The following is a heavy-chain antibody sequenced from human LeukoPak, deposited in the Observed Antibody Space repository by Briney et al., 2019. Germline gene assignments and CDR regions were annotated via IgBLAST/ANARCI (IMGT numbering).Heavy chain of an antibody. Sequence: PGGSLRLSCAASGFTFSGYYMSWIRQAPGKGLEWVSHINSGSDIIYNADSVKGRFTISRDNSKNTLYLQMNSLRAEDTAVYYCARETGGAIGSTDFDYWGQGTLVTVSS. V-gene: IGHV3-11*04. CDR2: INSGSDII. CDR3: ARETGGAIGSTDFDY. D-gene: IGHD4-17*01. CDR1: GFTFSGYY. J-gene: IGHJ4*02.